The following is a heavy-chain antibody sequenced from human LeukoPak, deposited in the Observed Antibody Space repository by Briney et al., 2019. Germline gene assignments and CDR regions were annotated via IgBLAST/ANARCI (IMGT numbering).Heavy chain of an antibody. V-gene: IGHV3-74*01. CDR2: INTDGSTT. J-gene: IGHJ4*02. Sequence: GGSLRLSCAASGFTFSSNWMQWVRQAPGKGLVWVSRINTDGSTTNYADSVKGRFTISRDNAKNTLYLQMNSLRAEDTAVYYCSGVRVRDYWGQGTLVTVSS. CDR1: GFTFSSNW. CDR3: SGVRVRDY. D-gene: IGHD3-10*01.